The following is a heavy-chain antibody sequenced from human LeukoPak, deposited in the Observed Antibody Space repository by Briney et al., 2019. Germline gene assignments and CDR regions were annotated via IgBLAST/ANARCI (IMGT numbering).Heavy chain of an antibody. D-gene: IGHD3-10*01. J-gene: IGHJ4*02. CDR1: GGSISSYY. Sequence: SETLSLTCTVSGGSISSYYWSWIRQPPGKGLEWIGYIYYSGSTYYNPSLKSRVTISVDTSKNQFSLKLSSVTAADTAVYYCASYGSGYWGQGTLVTVSS. CDR2: IYYSGST. V-gene: IGHV4-59*08. CDR3: ASYGSGY.